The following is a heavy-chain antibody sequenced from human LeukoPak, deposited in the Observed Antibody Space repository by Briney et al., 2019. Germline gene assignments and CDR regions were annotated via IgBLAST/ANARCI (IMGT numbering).Heavy chain of an antibody. CDR3: ARGDCSGGSCWNYFDD. J-gene: IGHJ4*02. D-gene: IGHD2-15*01. Sequence: GASVKVSCKTSGYTFTTYATYWVRQAPGQRLEWMGWINAGDGNTKYSQKFQGRVTITRDTSASTAYMELSSLRSEDTAVYYCARGDCSGGSCWNYFDDWGQGTLVTVSS. CDR1: GYTFTTYA. CDR2: INAGDGNT. V-gene: IGHV1-3*01.